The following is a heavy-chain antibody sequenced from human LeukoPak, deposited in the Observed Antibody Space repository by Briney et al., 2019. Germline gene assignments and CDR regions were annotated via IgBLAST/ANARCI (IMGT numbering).Heavy chain of an antibody. CDR3: ARDHSSASYTYYYYYMDV. CDR2: IYYTGIS. CDR1: GASISHYF. Sequence: SETLSLTCTVSGASISHYFWSWIRQPPGKGLESIGNIYYTGISNYNPSLKSRVTISIDTSKNQFSLKLTSATAADTAVYYCARDHSSASYTYYYYYMDVWGKGTTVTVSS. V-gene: IGHV4-59*12. J-gene: IGHJ6*03. D-gene: IGHD1-26*01.